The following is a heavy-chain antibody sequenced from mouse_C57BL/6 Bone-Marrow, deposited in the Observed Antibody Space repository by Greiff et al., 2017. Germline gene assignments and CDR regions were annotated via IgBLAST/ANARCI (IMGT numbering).Heavy chain of an antibody. V-gene: IGHV1-81*01. Sequence: VKVVESGAELARPGASVKLSCKASGYTFTSYGISWVKQRTGQGLEWIGEIYPRSGNTYYNEKFKGKATLTADKSSSTAYMELRSLTSEDSAVYFCARDSSGPWFAYWGQGTLVTVSA. CDR3: ARDSSGPWFAY. D-gene: IGHD3-2*02. CDR1: GYTFTSYG. CDR2: IYPRSGNT. J-gene: IGHJ3*01.